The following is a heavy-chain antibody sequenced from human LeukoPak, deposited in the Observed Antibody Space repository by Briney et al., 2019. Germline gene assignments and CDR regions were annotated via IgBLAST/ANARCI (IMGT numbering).Heavy chain of an antibody. CDR1: GYTFTGYH. CDR2: INTNKGGT. D-gene: IGHD6-13*01. CDR3: ARDRTRTGYSRCWYHDR. J-gene: IGHJ5*02. V-gene: IGHV1-2*02. Sequence: GASLKDSCKASGYTFTGYHMHSVRATPGEGVEWMGCINTNKGGTNYAQEVQVRVTMTRDTSISTAYMELSRLRSNDTAEYYCARDRTRTGYSRCWYHDRWVQGTLVAVRS.